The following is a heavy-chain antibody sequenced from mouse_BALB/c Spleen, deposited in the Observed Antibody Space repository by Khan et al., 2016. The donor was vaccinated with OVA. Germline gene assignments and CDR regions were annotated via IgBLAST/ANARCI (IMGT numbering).Heavy chain of an antibody. CDR3: ARRRCSMDY. J-gene: IGHJ4*01. CDR1: GYTFTNYD. CDR2: IFPGDDST. V-gene: IGHV1-85*01. Sequence: QVQLKQSGTELVKPGASVKLSCKAYGYTFTNYDINWVRQRPEQGLEWIGWIFPGDDSTKYNEKFKDKATLTTDKSSSTAYMQLSRLTSEDSAVYFCARRRCSMDYWGQGTSVTVSS.